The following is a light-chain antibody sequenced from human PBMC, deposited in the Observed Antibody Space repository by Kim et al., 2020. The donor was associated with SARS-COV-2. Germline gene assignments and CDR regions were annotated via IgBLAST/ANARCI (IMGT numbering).Light chain of an antibody. CDR3: HQYNSYPPT. CDR1: KGIRNH. CDR2: AAS. V-gene: IGKV1-16*01. J-gene: IGKJ5*01. Sequence: TSGVDRVTISCRASKGIRNHLAWFQQRPGKAQNSLIYAASSLHSGVPSRFSGSGSGTDFTLTISSLQPEDFATDYCHQYNSYPPTFGQGTRLEIK.